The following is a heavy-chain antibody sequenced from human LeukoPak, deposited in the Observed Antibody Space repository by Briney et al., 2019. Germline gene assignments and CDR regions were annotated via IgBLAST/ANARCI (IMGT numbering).Heavy chain of an antibody. V-gene: IGHV3-15*01. CDR1: GFTFSNAW. CDR3: TTASAYLYDSSGYQTGEYFQH. Sequence: GGSLRLSCAASGFTFSNAWMSWVRQAPGKGLEWVGRIKSKTDGGTTDYAAPVKGRFTISRDDSKNTLYLQMNSLKTEDTAVYYCTTASAYLYDSSGYQTGEYFQHWGQGTLVTVSS. D-gene: IGHD3-22*01. J-gene: IGHJ1*01. CDR2: IKSKTDGGTT.